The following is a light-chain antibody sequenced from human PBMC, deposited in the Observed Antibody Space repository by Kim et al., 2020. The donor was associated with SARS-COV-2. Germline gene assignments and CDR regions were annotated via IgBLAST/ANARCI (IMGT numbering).Light chain of an antibody. V-gene: IGKV1-17*03. CDR2: AAT. CDR1: QDISNY. J-gene: IGKJ4*01. CDR3: LQYRSYPLT. Sequence: SASVGDRVTIPCRASQDISNYLAWSQQKPGKVPTRLIYAATNSQSGVPARFSGSGSGTEFTLTISSLQPEDCATYFCLQYRSYPLTFGGGTKVEI.